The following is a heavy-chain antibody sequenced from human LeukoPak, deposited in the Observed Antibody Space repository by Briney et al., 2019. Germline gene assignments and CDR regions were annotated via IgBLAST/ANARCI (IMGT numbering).Heavy chain of an antibody. CDR3: ANVRYFDWYYFDY. CDR2: ISGSGGRT. D-gene: IGHD3-9*01. CDR1: GSTFSTYA. J-gene: IGHJ4*02. V-gene: IGHV3-23*01. Sequence: GGSLRLSCAASGSTFSTYAMNWVRQAPGKGLDWVSGISGSGGRTYYADSVKGRFTISRDNSKNTLYLQMNSLRVEDTAVYYCANVRYFDWYYFDYWGQGALVTVSS.